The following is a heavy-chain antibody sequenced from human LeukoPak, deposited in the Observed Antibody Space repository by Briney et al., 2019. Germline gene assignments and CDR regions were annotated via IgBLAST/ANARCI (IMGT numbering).Heavy chain of an antibody. J-gene: IGHJ4*02. Sequence: PSETLSLTCTVSGGXISSYYCSWIRQPPGKGLKWIGYIYYSGSTNYNPSLKSRVTISVDTSKNQFSLKLSSVTAADTAVYYCARATKFYYGSGSYAYYFDYWGQGTLVTVSS. V-gene: IGHV4-59*12. CDR3: ARATKFYYGSGSYAYYFDY. CDR2: IYYSGST. D-gene: IGHD3-10*01. CDR1: GGXISSYY.